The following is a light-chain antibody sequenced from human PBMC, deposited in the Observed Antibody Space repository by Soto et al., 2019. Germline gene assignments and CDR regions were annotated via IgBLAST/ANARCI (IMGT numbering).Light chain of an antibody. CDR1: QSVSSSY. J-gene: IGKJ4*01. CDR3: QHYGNSPPLT. Sequence: EIVLTQSPGTLSLSPGERATLSCRASQSVSSSYLAWYQQKPGQAPRLLIYGASSRATGIPNRFSGSGSGTDSTLTISRLEPEVFAVYYCQHYGNSPPLTFGGGNKVEIK. CDR2: GAS. V-gene: IGKV3-20*01.